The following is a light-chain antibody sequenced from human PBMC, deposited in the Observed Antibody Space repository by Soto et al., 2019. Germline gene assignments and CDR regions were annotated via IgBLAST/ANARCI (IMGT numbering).Light chain of an antibody. CDR2: GAS. CDR3: QQYSSIPHFT. Sequence: EIVLTQSPGTLSLSPGERATLSCRASQSVSNNYLAWYQQKPGQAPRLLIYGASSRATGIPDRFSGSGSGTDFTLTISRLEPEDFAMYYCQQYSSIPHFTFGPGTKVDIK. J-gene: IGKJ3*01. CDR1: QSVSNNY. V-gene: IGKV3-20*01.